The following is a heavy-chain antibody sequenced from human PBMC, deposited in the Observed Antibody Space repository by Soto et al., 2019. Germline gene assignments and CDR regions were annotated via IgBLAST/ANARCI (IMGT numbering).Heavy chain of an antibody. CDR2: MKSITDAGTT. D-gene: IGHD5-12*01. CDR1: GFTFANAW. J-gene: IGHJ4*02. V-gene: IGHV3-15*01. CDR3: LTERGAGSYNGYAREDH. Sequence: EVQLVQSGGGLVKPGESLTLSCAGSGFTFANAWMSWVRQAPGKGLEWVGRMKSITDAGTTDLAAPVKGRFSISRDESKNPWYLRMTNVKVEDTALYYCLTERGAGSYNGYAREDHWGQGTLVTVSS.